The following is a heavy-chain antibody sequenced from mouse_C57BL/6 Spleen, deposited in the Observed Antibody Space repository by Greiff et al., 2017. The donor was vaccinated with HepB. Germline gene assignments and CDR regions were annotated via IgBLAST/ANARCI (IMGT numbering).Heavy chain of an antibody. V-gene: IGHV1-15*01. CDR3: TRGGNYYAMDY. CDR2: IDPETGGT. Sequence: VQLQQSGAELVRPGASVTLSCKASGYTFTDYEMHWVKQTPVHGLEWIGAIDPETGGTAYNQKFKGKAILTADKSSSTAYMELRRLTSEDSAVYYCTRGGNYYAMDYWGQGTSVTVSS. CDR1: GYTFTDYE. J-gene: IGHJ4*01.